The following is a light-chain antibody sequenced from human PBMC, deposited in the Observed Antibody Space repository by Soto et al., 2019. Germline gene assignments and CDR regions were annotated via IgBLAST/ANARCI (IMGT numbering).Light chain of an antibody. CDR1: QSVSNN. V-gene: IGKV3-15*01. Sequence: EIVMTQSPATLSVSPGERATLSCRASQSVSNNLAWYQKKPGQAPRLLIYGASTRATGIPARFSGSGSGTEFTLTLSSVQSEDFACYYCQQYNNWWTFGQGTKVEIK. J-gene: IGKJ1*01. CDR2: GAS. CDR3: QQYNNWWT.